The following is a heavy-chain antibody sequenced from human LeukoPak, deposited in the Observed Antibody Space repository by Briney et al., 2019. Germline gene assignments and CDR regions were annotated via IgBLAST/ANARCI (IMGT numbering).Heavy chain of an antibody. CDR2: IYYSGST. J-gene: IGHJ5*02. CDR1: GGSISSGGYY. CDR3: ARCRVVPAATYHNWFDP. Sequence: TASETLPLTCTVSGGSISSGGYYWSWIRQHPGKGLEWIGYIYYSGSTYYNPSLKSRVTISVDTSKNQFSLKLSSVTAADTAVYYCARCRVVPAATYHNWFDPWGQGTLVTVSS. D-gene: IGHD2-2*01. V-gene: IGHV4-31*03.